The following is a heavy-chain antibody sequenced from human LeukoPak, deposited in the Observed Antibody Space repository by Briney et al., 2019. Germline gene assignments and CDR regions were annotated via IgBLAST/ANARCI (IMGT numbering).Heavy chain of an antibody. CDR1: GFTFSSYW. Sequence: PGGSLRLSCAASGFTFSSYWMHWVRQAPGKGLVWVSRINSDGSSTSYADSVKGRFTIFRDNAKNTLYLQMNSLRAEDTAVYYCARDPSPRYGDYVRGPWFDPWGQGTLVTVSS. V-gene: IGHV3-74*01. D-gene: IGHD4-17*01. CDR2: INSDGSST. CDR3: ARDPSPRYGDYVRGPWFDP. J-gene: IGHJ5*02.